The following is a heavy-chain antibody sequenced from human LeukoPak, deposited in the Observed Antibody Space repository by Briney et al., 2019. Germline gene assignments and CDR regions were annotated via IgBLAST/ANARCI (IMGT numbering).Heavy chain of an antibody. CDR2: LGADGSGT. CDR3: ARDGFTGPRTAYLDH. J-gene: IGHJ4*01. Sequence: PGGSLRLSCAASGFTFSRYAMHWVREAPGKGRVWVSRLGADGSGTNYADSGKGRFTISRDNAKNTVYLQMSSLRAEDTAVYYCARDGFTGPRTAYLDHWGQGTLVTVSS. V-gene: IGHV3-74*01. D-gene: IGHD2-8*02. CDR1: GFTFSRYA.